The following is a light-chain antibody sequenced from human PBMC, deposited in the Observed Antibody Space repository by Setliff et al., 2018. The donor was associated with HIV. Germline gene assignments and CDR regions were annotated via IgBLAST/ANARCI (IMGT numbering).Light chain of an antibody. CDR3: SSYAITNTLP. V-gene: IGLV2-14*03. CDR1: SSDIGGYSY. Sequence: QSVLAQPASVSGSPGQSITISCTGTSSDIGGYSYVSWYQQHPGKAPKLIMYEVTNRPSGVSNRFSGSKSGNTASLTISGLQAEDDADYYCSSYAITNTLPFGTGTKVTVL. CDR2: EVT. J-gene: IGLJ1*01.